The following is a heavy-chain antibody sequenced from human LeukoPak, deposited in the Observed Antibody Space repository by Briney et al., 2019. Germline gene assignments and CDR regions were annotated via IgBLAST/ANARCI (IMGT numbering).Heavy chain of an antibody. CDR2: VSGSGDST. D-gene: IGHD2-21*01. J-gene: IGHJ4*02. V-gene: IGHV3-23*01. Sequence: PGGSLRLSCAASGFTFNTYAMSWVRQAPGKGLEWVSTVSGSGDSTYYADSVKGRFTISRDNSYNTLFLHMNSLRAEDTAVYYCAKYCAAWPLRTAGFDYWGQGTLVTVSS. CDR1: GFTFNTYA. CDR3: AKYCAAWPLRTAGFDY.